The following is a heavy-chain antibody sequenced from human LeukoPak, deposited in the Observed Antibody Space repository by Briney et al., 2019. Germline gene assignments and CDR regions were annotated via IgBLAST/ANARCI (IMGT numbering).Heavy chain of an antibody. Sequence: SGPTLVNPTQTLTLTCTFSGFPLCTGGVRVSWIRQPPGKALEWLARIDWDDDKSYNTSLKTRLTISKDTSKNQVVLTMTNMDPVDTATYYCARDLSGYPFDYWGQGTLVTVSS. CDR1: GFPLCTGGVR. D-gene: IGHD5-18*01. V-gene: IGHV2-70*04. CDR2: IDWDDDK. CDR3: ARDLSGYPFDY. J-gene: IGHJ4*02.